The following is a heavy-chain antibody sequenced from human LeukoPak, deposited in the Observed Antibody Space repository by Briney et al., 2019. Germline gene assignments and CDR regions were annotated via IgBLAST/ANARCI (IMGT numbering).Heavy chain of an antibody. CDR3: AKVNYYDSSGYLDY. Sequence: GGSLRLSCAASGFTFSSYGMHWVRQAPGKGLEWVAVISHDGSNEYYADSVKGRFTISRDNTKNTLYLQMNSLRAEDTAVYYCAKVNYYDSSGYLDYWGQGTLVTVSS. J-gene: IGHJ4*02. D-gene: IGHD3-22*01. CDR1: GFTFSSYG. CDR2: ISHDGSNE. V-gene: IGHV3-30*18.